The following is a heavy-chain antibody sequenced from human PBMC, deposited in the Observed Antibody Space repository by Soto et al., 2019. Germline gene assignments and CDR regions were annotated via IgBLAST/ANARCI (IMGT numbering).Heavy chain of an antibody. Sequence: QLRLQESGPGLVKPSETLSLTCTVSGDSISRSRYYWGWIRQSPGKGLEWIGSIYYSGSTYYNLSLESRITMSIDTSKSQFSLNLSSVTAADTAVYYCATEGGIVDANWFGPWGQGIWVTVSA. CDR2: IYYSGST. V-gene: IGHV4-39*02. D-gene: IGHD2-8*01. CDR1: GDSISRSRYY. CDR3: ATEGGIVDANWFGP. J-gene: IGHJ5*02.